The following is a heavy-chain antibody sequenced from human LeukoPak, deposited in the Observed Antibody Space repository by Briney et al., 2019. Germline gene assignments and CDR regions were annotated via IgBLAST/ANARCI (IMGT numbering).Heavy chain of an antibody. V-gene: IGHV3-11*03. J-gene: IGHJ4*02. CDR2: ISSSSSYT. Sequence: GGSLRLSCAASGFTFSDYYMSWIRQAPGKGLEWVSYISSSSSYTNYADSVKGRFTISRDNAKNSLYLQMNSLRPEDTAVYYCASVREAAAGILDYWGQGTLVTVSS. CDR3: ASVREAAAGILDY. D-gene: IGHD6-13*01. CDR1: GFTFSDYY.